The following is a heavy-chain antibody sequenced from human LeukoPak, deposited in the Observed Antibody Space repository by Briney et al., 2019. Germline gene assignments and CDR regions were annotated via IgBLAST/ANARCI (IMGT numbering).Heavy chain of an antibody. CDR3: ARVEFGGSGGSYLENWFDP. Sequence: PSETLSLTCTVSGGSINNYYWSWIRQPPGKGLEWIAYIGYSGNTKYNPSLKSRVTISVDTSKNQFSLKLSSVTAADTAVYYCARVEFGGSGGSYLENWFDPWGQGTLVTVSS. CDR2: IGYSGNT. CDR1: GGSINNYY. J-gene: IGHJ5*02. V-gene: IGHV4-59*08. D-gene: IGHD2-15*01.